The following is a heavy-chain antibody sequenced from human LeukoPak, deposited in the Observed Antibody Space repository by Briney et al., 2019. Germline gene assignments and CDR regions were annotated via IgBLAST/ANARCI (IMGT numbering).Heavy chain of an antibody. CDR1: GFTFDDYA. V-gene: IGHV3-9*01. CDR3: AKGYDDSIDFPFVY. J-gene: IGHJ4*02. CDR2: ISWNSGSI. D-gene: IGHD3-3*01. Sequence: GRSLRLSCAGSGFTFDDYAMHWVRQAPGKGLEWVSGISWNSGSIGYADSVKGRFTISRDNAKNSLYLQMNSLRAEDTALYYCAKGYDDSIDFPFVYWGQGTLVTVSS.